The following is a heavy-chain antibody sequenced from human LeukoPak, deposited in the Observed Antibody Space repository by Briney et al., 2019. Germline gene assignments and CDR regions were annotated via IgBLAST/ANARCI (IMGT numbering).Heavy chain of an antibody. Sequence: ASVKVSCKASGYTFTSYYMHWVRQAPGQGLEWMGIINPSGGSTSYAQKFQGRVTMTRDTSTSTVYMELSSLRSEDTAVYYCARAGTGGYDPQNYFDYWGPGTLVTVSS. J-gene: IGHJ4*02. CDR1: GYTFTSYY. CDR3: ARAGTGGYDPQNYFDY. D-gene: IGHD5-12*01. V-gene: IGHV1-46*03. CDR2: INPSGGST.